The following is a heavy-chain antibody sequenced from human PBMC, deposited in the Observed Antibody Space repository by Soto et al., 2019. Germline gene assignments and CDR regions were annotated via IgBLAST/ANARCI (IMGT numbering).Heavy chain of an antibody. CDR2: TSFDGSEK. CDR3: ARDQRPNSSSLYYYFYGMDV. CDR1: GFIFSSFG. J-gene: IGHJ6*02. D-gene: IGHD6-13*01. V-gene: IGHV3-30*03. Sequence: GGSLRLSCAASGFIFSSFGVHWVRQSPGKGLEWVAVTSFDGSEKFYAESVRGRFNISRDNSKNTVYLHMNSLRPEDTAMYYCARDQRPNSSSLYYYFYGMDVWGQGTTVTVSS.